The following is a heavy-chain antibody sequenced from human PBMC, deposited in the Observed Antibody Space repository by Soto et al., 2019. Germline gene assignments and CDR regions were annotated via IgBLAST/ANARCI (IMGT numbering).Heavy chain of an antibody. CDR2: IYPGDSDS. CDR3: ARSRVSTPRLEDPFDI. D-gene: IGHD5-12*01. Sequence: GQSLKISCKGSGYSFTTYWLAWVRQMPGEGLEYMGIIYPGDSDSRYSPAFQGQVTISADKSISTAYLQWTSLKASDTAIYYCARSRVSTPRLEDPFDIWGQGTMVTVSS. J-gene: IGHJ3*02. CDR1: GYSFTTYW. V-gene: IGHV5-51*01.